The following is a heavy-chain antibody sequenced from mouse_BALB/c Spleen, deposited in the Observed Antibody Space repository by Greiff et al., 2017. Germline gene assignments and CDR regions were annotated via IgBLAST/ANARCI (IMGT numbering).Heavy chain of an antibody. J-gene: IGHJ4*01. CDR2: ISSGGST. D-gene: IGHD1-2*01. Sequence: DVMLVESGGGLVKPGGSLKLSCAASGFTFSSYAMSWVRQTPEKRLEWVASISSGGSTYYPDSVKGRFTISRDNARNILYLQMSSLRSEDTAMYYCARVSSYGYYAMDYWGQGTSVTVSS. CDR1: GFTFSSYA. V-gene: IGHV5-6-5*01. CDR3: ARVSSYGYYAMDY.